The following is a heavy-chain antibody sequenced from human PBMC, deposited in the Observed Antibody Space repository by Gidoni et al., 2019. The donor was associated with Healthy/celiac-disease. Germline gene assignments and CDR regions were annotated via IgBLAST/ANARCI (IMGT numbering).Heavy chain of an antibody. V-gene: IGHV3-7*01. CDR2: IKQDGSEK. D-gene: IGHD1-1*01. CDR1: GFPFSSYW. CDR3: ARDLGYNSVADY. J-gene: IGHJ4*02. Sequence: EVQLVESGGGLVQPGGSLRLSCAASGFPFSSYWMSWVRQAPGKGLEWVANIKQDGSEKYYVDAVKGRFTISRDNAKNSLYLQMNSLRAEDTAVYYCARDLGYNSVADYWGQGTLVTVSS.